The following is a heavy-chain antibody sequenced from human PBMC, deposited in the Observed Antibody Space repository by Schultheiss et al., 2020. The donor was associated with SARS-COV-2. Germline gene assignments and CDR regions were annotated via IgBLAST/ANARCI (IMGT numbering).Heavy chain of an antibody. CDR2: ISGNGANT. CDR3: ARDGCSSTSCYAWFDP. J-gene: IGHJ5*02. Sequence: GGSLRLSCAASGFTVSSTYMSWVRQTPRKGLEWVSGISGNGANTYYADSVRGRFTVSRDNAKNSLYLQMNSLRDEDTAVYYCARDGCSSTSCYAWFDPWGQGTLVTVSS. D-gene: IGHD2-2*01. V-gene: IGHV3-53*01. CDR1: GFTVSSTY.